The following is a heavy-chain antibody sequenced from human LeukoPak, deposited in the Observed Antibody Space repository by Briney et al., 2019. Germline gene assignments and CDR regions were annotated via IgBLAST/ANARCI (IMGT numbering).Heavy chain of an antibody. CDR2: VHLDGRT. D-gene: IGHD6-25*01. CDR3: AREGGFYRPLDY. V-gene: IGHV4-4*02. CDR1: GGSVTSTSW. J-gene: IGHJ4*02. Sequence: SETLSLTCDGSGGSVTSTSWWTWFRQPPGKGLEWIGEVHLDGRTNYNPSLKSRLVMSADLPENHISLQLTSVTAADTAVYYCAREGGFYRPLDYSGQGTLVTVSS.